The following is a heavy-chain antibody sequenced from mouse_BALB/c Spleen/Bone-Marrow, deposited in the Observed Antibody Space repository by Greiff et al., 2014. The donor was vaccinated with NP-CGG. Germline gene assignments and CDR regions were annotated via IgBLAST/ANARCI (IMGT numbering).Heavy chain of an antibody. V-gene: IGHV1-9*01. CDR2: ILPGSGST. D-gene: IGHD1-1*01. CDR1: GYTFSSYW. J-gene: IGHJ1*01. CDR3: AGGGVGGGYWYFDV. Sequence: QVQLKESGAELMKPGASVKISCKATGYTFSSYWIEWVKQRPGHGLEWIGEILPGSGSTNYNEKFKGKATFTADTSSNTAYMQPGSLTSGASAVDYGAGGGVGGGYWYFDVWGAGTTVTVSS.